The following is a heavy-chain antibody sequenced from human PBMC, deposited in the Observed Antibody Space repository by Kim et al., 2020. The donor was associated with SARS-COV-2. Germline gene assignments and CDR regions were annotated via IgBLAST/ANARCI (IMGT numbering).Heavy chain of an antibody. CDR3: AKDIGLGYYGSGSEGIDY. V-gene: IGHV3-9*01. D-gene: IGHD3-10*01. Sequence: GGSLRLSCAASGFTFDDYAMHWVRQAPGKGLEWVSGISWNSDSIGYADSVKGRFTISRDNAKNSLYLQMNSLRAEDTAFYYCAKDIGLGYYGSGSEGIDYWGQGTLVTVSS. CDR2: ISWNSDSI. CDR1: GFTFDDYA. J-gene: IGHJ4*02.